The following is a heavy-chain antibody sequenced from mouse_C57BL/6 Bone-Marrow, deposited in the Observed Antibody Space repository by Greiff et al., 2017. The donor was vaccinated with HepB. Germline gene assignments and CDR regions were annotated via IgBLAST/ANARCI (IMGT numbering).Heavy chain of an antibody. Sequence: VQLQQSGAELARPGASVKLSCKASGYTFTSYGISWVKQRTGQGLEWIGEIYPRSGNTYYNEKCKGKATLTADKSSSTAYMELRSLTSEDSAVYFCARLGLYYGSSYPYWYFDVWGTGTTVTVSS. J-gene: IGHJ1*03. V-gene: IGHV1-81*01. CDR3: ARLGLYYGSSYPYWYFDV. CDR2: IYPRSGNT. CDR1: GYTFTSYG. D-gene: IGHD1-1*01.